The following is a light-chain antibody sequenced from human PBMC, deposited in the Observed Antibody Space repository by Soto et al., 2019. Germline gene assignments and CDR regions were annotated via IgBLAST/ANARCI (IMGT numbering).Light chain of an antibody. CDR3: NSYTSSNTYV. J-gene: IGLJ1*01. Sequence: QSALTQPPSVSGSPGQSVTISCTGTSSDVGSYNRVSWYQQPPGTAPKLMIYKVSNRPSGVPDRFSGSKSGNTASLTISGLQPEDEADYYCNSYTSSNTYVFGTGTRSPS. CDR1: SSDVGSYNR. V-gene: IGLV2-18*02. CDR2: KVS.